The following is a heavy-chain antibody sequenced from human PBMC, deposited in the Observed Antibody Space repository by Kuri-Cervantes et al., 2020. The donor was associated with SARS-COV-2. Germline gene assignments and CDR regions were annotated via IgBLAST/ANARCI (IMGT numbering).Heavy chain of an antibody. Sequence: GESLKISCAASGFTFSSYAMHWVRQAPGKGLEWVAVISYDGSNKYYADSVKGRLTISRDNSKNTLYLQMNSLRAEDTAVYYCARDLAGGYGSGSEFDYWGQGTLVTVSS. CDR1: GFTFSSYA. V-gene: IGHV3-30*14. CDR2: ISYDGSNK. J-gene: IGHJ4*02. CDR3: ARDLAGGYGSGSEFDY. D-gene: IGHD3-10*01.